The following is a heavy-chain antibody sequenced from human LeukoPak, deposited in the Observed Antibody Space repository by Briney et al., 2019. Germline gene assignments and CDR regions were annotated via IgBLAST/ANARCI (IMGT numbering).Heavy chain of an antibody. J-gene: IGHJ4*02. Sequence: GGSLRLSCVASGFDLSTYTMNWVRQAPGKGLEWVSSITGNSHYIYYADSVKGRFNISRDNAQNSLFLQMNSLRAEDTAVYYCAKVGLRLGGDYWGQGTLVTVSS. CDR1: GFDLSTYT. CDR3: AKVGLRLGGDY. V-gene: IGHV3-21*04. D-gene: IGHD4-17*01. CDR2: ITGNSHYI.